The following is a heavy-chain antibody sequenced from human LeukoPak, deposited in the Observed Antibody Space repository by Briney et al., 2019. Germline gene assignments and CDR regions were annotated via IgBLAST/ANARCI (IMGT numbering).Heavy chain of an antibody. V-gene: IGHV4-59*01. CDR1: GGCISSYY. D-gene: IGHD2-15*01. Sequence: SETLSLTCTVSGGCISSYYWSWIRQPPGKGLEWIGYIYYSGSTNYNPSLKSRVTISVDTSKNQFSLKLSSVTAADTAVYYCARNCSGGSCFDYWGQGTLVTVSS. CDR2: IYYSGST. CDR3: ARNCSGGSCFDY. J-gene: IGHJ4*02.